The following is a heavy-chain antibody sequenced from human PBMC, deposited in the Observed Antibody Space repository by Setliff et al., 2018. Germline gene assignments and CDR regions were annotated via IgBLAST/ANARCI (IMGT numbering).Heavy chain of an antibody. CDR3: ARGYCSSPSCFFAGWFDP. V-gene: IGHV4-34*01. J-gene: IGHJ5*02. CDR1: GGSFSGYY. CDR2: INHTGRT. Sequence: SETLSLTCAVYGGSFSGYYWSWIRQPPGKGLEWIGEINHTGRTNYSPSLKSRVTISVDTSKNQFSLKLTSVTAADTAVYSCARGYCSSPSCFFAGWFDPWGQGTLVTVSS. D-gene: IGHD2-2*01.